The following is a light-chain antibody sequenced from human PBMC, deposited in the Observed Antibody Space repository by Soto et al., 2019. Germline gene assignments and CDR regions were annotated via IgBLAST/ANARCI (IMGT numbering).Light chain of an antibody. CDR1: SSNIGSNI. CDR3: AAWDDSLNGVV. J-gene: IGLJ2*01. V-gene: IGLV1-44*01. CDR2: SNN. Sequence: QSVLTQPPSASGTPGQRVTISCSGSSSNIGSNIVNWYQQLPGTAPKLLIYSNNRRPSGVPDRFSGSKSGTSASRAISGLQSEDEADYYCAAWDDSLNGVVFGGGTKLTVL.